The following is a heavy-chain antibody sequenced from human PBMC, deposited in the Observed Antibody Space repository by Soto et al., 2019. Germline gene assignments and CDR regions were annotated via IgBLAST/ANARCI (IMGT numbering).Heavy chain of an antibody. D-gene: IGHD3-10*01. Sequence: GGSLRLSCAASGFTFSSYGMHWVRQAPGKGLEWVAVISYDGSNKYYADSVKGRFTISRENSKNTLYLQMNSLRAEDTAVYYCAKDGVVRGVIMGDYYYMDVWGKGTTVTVSS. CDR3: AKDGVVRGVIMGDYYYMDV. CDR2: ISYDGSNK. J-gene: IGHJ6*03. V-gene: IGHV3-30*18. CDR1: GFTFSSYG.